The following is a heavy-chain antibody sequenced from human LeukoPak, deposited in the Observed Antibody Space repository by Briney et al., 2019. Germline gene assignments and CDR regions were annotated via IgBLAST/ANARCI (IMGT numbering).Heavy chain of an antibody. V-gene: IGHV4-59*12. CDR1: GGSISSYY. D-gene: IGHD2/OR15-2a*01. Sequence: SETLSLTCTVSGGSISSYYWSWIRQPPGKGLEWIGYIYYSGSTNYNPSLKSRVTISVDTSKNQFSLKLSSVTAADTAVYYCAREPTTAEYFQHWGQGTLVTVSS. CDR3: AREPTTAEYFQH. J-gene: IGHJ1*01. CDR2: IYYSGST.